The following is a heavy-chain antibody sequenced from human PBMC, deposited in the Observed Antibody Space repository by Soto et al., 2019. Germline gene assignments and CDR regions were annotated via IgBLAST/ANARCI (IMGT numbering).Heavy chain of an antibody. CDR2: IIPIFGPA. CDR3: ATGSFTSTGGRIGYHYNAMDV. V-gene: IGHV1-69*13. CDR1: GGTFSSHS. Sequence: SVKVSCKSSGGTFSSHSINWVRQAPGQGLEWMGGIIPIFGPANFAKKFQFRVTITADESTTTAYMELSSLTSEDTAVYYCATGSFTSTGGRIGYHYNAMDVWGQGTTVTVSS. D-gene: IGHD1-1*01. J-gene: IGHJ6*02.